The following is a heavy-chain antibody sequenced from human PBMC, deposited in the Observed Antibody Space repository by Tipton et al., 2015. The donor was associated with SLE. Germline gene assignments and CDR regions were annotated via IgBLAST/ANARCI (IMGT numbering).Heavy chain of an antibody. CDR2: IYYSGST. CDR3: AREYSGSYWSAFDI. Sequence: TLSLTCTVSGGSISDYYWNWIRQPPGKGLEWIGYIYYSGSTNYNPSLKSRVIISVDTSKNQLSLKLSSVTAADTAVYYCAREYSGSYWSAFDIWGQGTMVTVSS. CDR1: GGSISDYY. D-gene: IGHD1-26*01. V-gene: IGHV4-59*01. J-gene: IGHJ3*02.